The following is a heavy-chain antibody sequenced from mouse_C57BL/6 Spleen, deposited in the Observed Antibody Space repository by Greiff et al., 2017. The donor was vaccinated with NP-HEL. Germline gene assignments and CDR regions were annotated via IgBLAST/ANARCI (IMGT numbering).Heavy chain of an antibody. CDR1: GYTFTSYW. J-gene: IGHJ2*01. Sequence: VQLQQPGAELVMPGASVKLSCKASGYTFTSYWMHWVKQRPGQGLEWIGEIDPSDSYTNYNQKFKGKSTLTVDKSSSTAYMQLSSLTSEDSAVYYCARGGFITTVVANFDYWGQGTTLTVSS. CDR3: ARGGFITTVVANFDY. V-gene: IGHV1-69*01. CDR2: IDPSDSYT. D-gene: IGHD1-1*01.